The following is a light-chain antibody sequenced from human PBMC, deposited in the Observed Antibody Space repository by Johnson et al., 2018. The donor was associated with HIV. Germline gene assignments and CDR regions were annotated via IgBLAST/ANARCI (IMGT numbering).Light chain of an antibody. CDR2: DNN. J-gene: IGLJ1*01. Sequence: QLVLTQPPSVSAAPGQKVTISCSGSSSNIGNNYVSWYQQLPGTAPKLLIYDNNKRPSGIPDRFSGSKSGTSATLGITGLQTGDEADYYCGTLDSSLSAYVVRTGTKVTVL. V-gene: IGLV1-51*01. CDR1: SSNIGNNY. CDR3: GTLDSSLSAYV.